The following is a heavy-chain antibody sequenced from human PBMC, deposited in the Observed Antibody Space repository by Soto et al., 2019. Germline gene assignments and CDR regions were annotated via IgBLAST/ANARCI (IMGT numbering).Heavy chain of an antibody. V-gene: IGHV3-23*01. CDR3: AKATATGGGAFDI. J-gene: IGHJ3*02. D-gene: IGHD2-8*02. CDR2: ILVGGST. Sequence: GGSLRLSCAASGFICSSYDMSWVRQAPGKGLEWVSTILVGGSTHYEDSVKGRFTISRDRSKNTLYLQMNSPTAGDTAMYYCAKATATGGGAFDICGQGTMVTVSS. CDR1: GFICSSYD.